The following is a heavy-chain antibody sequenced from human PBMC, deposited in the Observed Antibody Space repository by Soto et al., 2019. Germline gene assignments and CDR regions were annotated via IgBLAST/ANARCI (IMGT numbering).Heavy chain of an antibody. CDR3: ARGDIGAMDV. V-gene: IGHV4-30-2*01. CDR2: IYRSGNT. CDR1: GGSISSGGYS. Sequence: SETLSLTCAVSGGSISSGGYSWSWIRQPPGKGLEWIGYIYRSGNTYYNPSLKSRVTISVDRPKNQFSLKLSSVTAADTAVYYCARGDIGAMDVWGQGTTVTVSS. J-gene: IGHJ6*02.